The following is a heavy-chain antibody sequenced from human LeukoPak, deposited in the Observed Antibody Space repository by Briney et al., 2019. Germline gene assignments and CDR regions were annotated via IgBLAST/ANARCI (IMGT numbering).Heavy chain of an antibody. CDR2: IYHSGRT. J-gene: IGHJ3*02. V-gene: IGHV4-38-2*02. D-gene: IGHD3-10*01. CDR1: GYSISGDYF. Sequence: PSETLSLTCTVSGYSISGDYFWGWIRQPPGKGLEWIGSIYHSGRTYYSPSLKSRVTISVDTSTNQFSLKLSSVTAADAAVYYCARDRGRTGADAFDIWGQGTRVTVSS. CDR3: ARDRGRTGADAFDI.